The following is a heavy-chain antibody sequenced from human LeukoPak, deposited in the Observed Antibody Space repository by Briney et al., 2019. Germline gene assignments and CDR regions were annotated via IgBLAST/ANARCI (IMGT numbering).Heavy chain of an antibody. CDR1: GFTFSSYW. Sequence: GSLRLSCAASGFTFSSYWMHWVRQAPGRGLVWVSRISSDGSSTIYADSVKGRFTISRDNAKNTLYLQMNSLRAEDTAVYYCARDWGGYGPTSHDYWGQGTLVTVSS. CDR2: ISSDGSST. J-gene: IGHJ4*02. CDR3: ARDWGGYGPTSHDY. D-gene: IGHD3-16*01. V-gene: IGHV3-74*01.